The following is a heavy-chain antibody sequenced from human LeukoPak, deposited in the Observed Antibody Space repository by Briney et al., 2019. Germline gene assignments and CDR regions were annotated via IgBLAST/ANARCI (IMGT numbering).Heavy chain of an antibody. Sequence: PSETLSLTCTVSGGSISSYYWSWIRQPPGKGLEWIGYIYYSGSTNYNPSLKSRVTISVDTSKNQFSLKLSPVTAADTAVYYCARVSPNTVTTDYYYYGMDVWGQGTTVTVSS. CDR1: GGSISSYY. CDR3: ARVSPNTVTTDYYYYGMDV. D-gene: IGHD4-17*01. V-gene: IGHV4-59*01. CDR2: IYYSGST. J-gene: IGHJ6*02.